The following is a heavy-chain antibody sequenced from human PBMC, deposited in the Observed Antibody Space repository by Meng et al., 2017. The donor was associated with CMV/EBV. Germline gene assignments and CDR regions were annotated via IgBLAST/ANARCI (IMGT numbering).Heavy chain of an antibody. CDR2: IKQDGSEK. V-gene: IGHV3-7*01. D-gene: IGHD6-13*01. J-gene: IGHJ6*02. CDR3: ARGPRRVARGRSSLYGMDV. CDR1: GFTFSSYW. Sequence: GGSLRLSCAASGFTFSSYWMSWVRQAPGKGLEWVANIKQDGSEKYYVDSVRGRFTISRDNAKNSLYLQTNSLRAEDTAVYYCARGPRRVARGRSSLYGMDVWGQGTTVTVSS.